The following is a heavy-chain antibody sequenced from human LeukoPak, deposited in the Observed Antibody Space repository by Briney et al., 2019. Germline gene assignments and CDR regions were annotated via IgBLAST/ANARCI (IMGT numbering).Heavy chain of an antibody. CDR1: GYSFTSYW. Sequence: GESLKISCKGSGYSFTSYWIGWVRQMPGKGLEWMGIIYPGDSDTRYSPSFQGQVTISADKSISTAYLQWSSLKASDTAMYYCASTYDSSGYYYSLDAFDIWGQGTMVTVS. V-gene: IGHV5-51*01. CDR3: ASTYDSSGYYYSLDAFDI. CDR2: IYPGDSDT. D-gene: IGHD3-22*01. J-gene: IGHJ3*02.